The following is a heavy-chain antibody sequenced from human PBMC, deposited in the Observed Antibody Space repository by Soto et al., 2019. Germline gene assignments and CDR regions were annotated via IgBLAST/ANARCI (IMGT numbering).Heavy chain of an antibody. Sequence: QVQLVQSGAEVKKPGASVKVSCKASGYTFTSYGISWVRQAPGQGLEWMGWISAYNGNTNYAQKLQARFTXTXPTSTSTAYMELRSLRSDDTAVYYCARDLAAGNCDYWGQGTLVTVSS. CDR1: GYTFTSYG. CDR3: ARDLAAGNCDY. V-gene: IGHV1-18*01. D-gene: IGHD6-13*01. J-gene: IGHJ4*02. CDR2: ISAYNGNT.